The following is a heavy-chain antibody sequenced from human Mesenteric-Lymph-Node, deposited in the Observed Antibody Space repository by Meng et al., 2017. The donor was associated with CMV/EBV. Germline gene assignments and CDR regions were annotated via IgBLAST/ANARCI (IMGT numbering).Heavy chain of an antibody. CDR1: GFTFSSYE. D-gene: IGHD3-10*01. Sequence: GESLKISCAASGFTFSSYEMNWVRQAPGKGLEWVSYISSSGSTIYYADSVKGRFTISRDNAKNSLYLQMNSLSAEDTAFYYCAKGGSITMAFALHDPFDVWGQGTMVTVSS. CDR2: ISSSGSTI. J-gene: IGHJ3*01. V-gene: IGHV3-48*03. CDR3: AKGGSITMAFALHDPFDV.